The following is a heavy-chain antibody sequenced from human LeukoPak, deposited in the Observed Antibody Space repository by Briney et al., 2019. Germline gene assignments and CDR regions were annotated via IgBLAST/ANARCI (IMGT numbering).Heavy chain of an antibody. CDR2: IRYDGSNK. V-gene: IGHV3-30*02. J-gene: IGHJ3*02. D-gene: IGHD5-24*01. Sequence: PGGSLRLSCAASGFAFSNYGMHWVRQAPGKGLEWVAFIRYDGSNKYYADSVKGRFTISRDNSKNTLYLQMNSLSAEDTAVYYCAKDSGVGMATTFSILDIWGRGTMVTVSS. CDR1: GFAFSNYG. CDR3: AKDSGVGMATTFSILDI.